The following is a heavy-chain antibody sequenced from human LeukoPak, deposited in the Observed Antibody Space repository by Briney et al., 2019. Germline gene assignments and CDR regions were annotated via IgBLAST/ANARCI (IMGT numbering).Heavy chain of an antibody. CDR1: GGTFSSYA. CDR2: IIPIFGTA. J-gene: IGHJ5*02. CDR3: ATVIRQQFDP. D-gene: IGHD6-13*01. V-gene: IGHV1-69*06. Sequence: SVKVSCKASGGTFSSYAISCVRQAPGQGLEWMGGIIPIFGTANYAQKFQGRVTMTEDTSTDTAYMELSSLRSEDTAVYYCATVIRQQFDPWGQGTLVTVSS.